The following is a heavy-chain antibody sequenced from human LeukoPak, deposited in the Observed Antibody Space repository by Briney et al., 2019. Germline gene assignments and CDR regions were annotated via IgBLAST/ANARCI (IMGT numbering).Heavy chain of an antibody. Sequence: PGGSLRLSCAASGFTFSNAWMSWVRQAPGKGLEWVSLISGDGGTTYYADSVRGRFTISRDNSKNSMYLQMNSLRTEDTALYYCAKDLGGVVVDWGQGTLVTVSS. CDR3: AKDLGGVVVD. V-gene: IGHV3-43*02. J-gene: IGHJ4*02. CDR2: ISGDGGTT. D-gene: IGHD2-2*01. CDR1: GFTFSNAW.